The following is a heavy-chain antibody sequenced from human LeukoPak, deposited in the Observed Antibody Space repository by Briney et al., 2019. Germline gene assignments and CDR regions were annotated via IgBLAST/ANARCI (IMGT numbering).Heavy chain of an antibody. V-gene: IGHV3-13*04. J-gene: IGHJ4*02. CDR2: IDVDGGT. Sequence: GGSLRLACAASGFTFNSYDMHWVRQGTGKGLEWVSGIDVDGGTYYPDSVKGRFTISGENARTSLYLQMNSLRAGDTAVYYCARARRGRVAVAGTGYYFDYWGQGTLVTVSS. CDR1: GFTFNSYD. D-gene: IGHD6-19*01. CDR3: ARARRGRVAVAGTGYYFDY.